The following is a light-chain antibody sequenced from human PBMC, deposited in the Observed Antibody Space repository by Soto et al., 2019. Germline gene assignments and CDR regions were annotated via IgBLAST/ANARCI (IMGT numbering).Light chain of an antibody. J-gene: IGKJ5*01. CDR3: VQALQTPIT. V-gene: IGKV2-28*01. Sequence: DIVMTQSPLSLPVTPGEPASISCRSSQSLLHGNGYNYLDWYLQKPGQSPQLLIYWSSNRASGVPDRFRGSGSGTDFTLQISRVEAEYVGVYYCVQALQTPITFGQGTRLEIK. CDR2: WSS. CDR1: QSLLHGNGYNY.